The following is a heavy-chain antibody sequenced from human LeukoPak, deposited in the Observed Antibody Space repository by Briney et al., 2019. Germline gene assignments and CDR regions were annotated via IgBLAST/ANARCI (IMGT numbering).Heavy chain of an antibody. CDR2: IYYSGST. Sequence: SETLSLTCTVSGGSISSSSYYWGWIRQPPGKGLEWIGSIYYSGSTYYNPSLKSRVTISVDTSKNQFSLKLSSVTAADTAVYYCARIVGASDYWGQGTLVTVS. CDR3: ARIVGASDY. V-gene: IGHV4-39*01. J-gene: IGHJ4*02. D-gene: IGHD1-26*01. CDR1: GGSISSSSYY.